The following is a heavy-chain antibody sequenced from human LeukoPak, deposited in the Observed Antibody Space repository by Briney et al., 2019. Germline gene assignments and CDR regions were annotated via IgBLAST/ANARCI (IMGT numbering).Heavy chain of an antibody. Sequence: GRSLRLSCAASGFTFSSYGMHWVRQAPGKGLEWVAVIWYDGSNKYYADSVKGRFTISRDNSKNTLYLQMNSLRAEDTAVYYCARDLKRWFGVLSIYYYGMDVWGKGTTVTVSS. CDR2: IWYDGSNK. V-gene: IGHV3-33*01. CDR3: ARDLKRWFGVLSIYYYGMDV. J-gene: IGHJ6*04. D-gene: IGHD3-10*01. CDR1: GFTFSSYG.